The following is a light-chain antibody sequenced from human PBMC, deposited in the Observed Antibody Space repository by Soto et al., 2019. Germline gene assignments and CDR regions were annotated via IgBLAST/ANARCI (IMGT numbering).Light chain of an antibody. CDR2: KAS. CDR1: ESISIW. CDR3: QQYKSSST. Sequence: DIQMTQSPSTLSASVGETVTITCRASESISIWLAWYQQKPGKAPNLLINKASSLQSEVPSRFSGSGSGTEFTLTITSLQPDDFGVYYCQQYKSSSTFGQGTKV. V-gene: IGKV1-5*03. J-gene: IGKJ1*01.